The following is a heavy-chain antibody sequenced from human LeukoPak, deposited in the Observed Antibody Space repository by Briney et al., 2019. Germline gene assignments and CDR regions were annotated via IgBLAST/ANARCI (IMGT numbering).Heavy chain of an antibody. CDR2: ISAYNGNT. J-gene: IGHJ4*02. Sequence: GASVKVSCKASGYTFTSYGISWVRQAPGQGLEWMGWISAYNGNTNYAQKLQGRVTMTTDTSTSTAYMELGSLRSDDTAVYYCARRGSHCSSTSCYTSRFDYWGQGTLVTVSS. D-gene: IGHD2-2*02. CDR1: GYTFTSYG. CDR3: ARRGSHCSSTSCYTSRFDY. V-gene: IGHV1-18*01.